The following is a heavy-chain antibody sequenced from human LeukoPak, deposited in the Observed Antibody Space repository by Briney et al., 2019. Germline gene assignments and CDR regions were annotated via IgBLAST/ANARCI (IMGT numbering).Heavy chain of an antibody. J-gene: IGHJ4*02. CDR2: IFSSGIT. Sequence: SETLSLTCTVSGGSLSNYYWTWIRQSSGKGLEWIGSIFSSGITDYNPSLKSRVTMSIDTSKNQFSLNLNSVTAADTAVYYCVRVCTNCRGSFDYWGQGTLVTVSS. D-gene: IGHD2-8*01. CDR3: VRVCTNCRGSFDY. CDR1: GGSLSNYY. V-gene: IGHV4-59*01.